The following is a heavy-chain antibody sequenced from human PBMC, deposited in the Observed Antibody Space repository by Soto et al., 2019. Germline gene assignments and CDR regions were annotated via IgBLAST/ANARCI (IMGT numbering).Heavy chain of an antibody. J-gene: IGHJ3*02. CDR2: IYSGGST. Sequence: GGSLRLSCAASGFTVSSNYMSWVRQAPGKGLEWVSVIYSGGSTYYADSVKGRFTISRDNSKNTLYLQMNSLRAEDTAVYYCARGIAVAGSDAFDISGQGTMVTVSS. V-gene: IGHV3-66*01. CDR1: GFTVSSNY. D-gene: IGHD6-19*01. CDR3: ARGIAVAGSDAFDI.